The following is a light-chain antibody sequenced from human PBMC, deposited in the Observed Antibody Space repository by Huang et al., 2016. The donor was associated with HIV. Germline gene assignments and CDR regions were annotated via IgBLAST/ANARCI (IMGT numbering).Light chain of an antibody. CDR1: QRISTW. Sequence: DIQMIQSPSILTASVGYRVTITCRASQRISTWLAWYQPKPGAVPKLLIYKAYSLESGVPSRFSGSGSGTEFTLTISSLQPDDFATYYCQQYNSYSVTFGQGTKLEIK. CDR3: QQYNSYSVT. J-gene: IGKJ2*01. V-gene: IGKV1-5*03. CDR2: KAY.